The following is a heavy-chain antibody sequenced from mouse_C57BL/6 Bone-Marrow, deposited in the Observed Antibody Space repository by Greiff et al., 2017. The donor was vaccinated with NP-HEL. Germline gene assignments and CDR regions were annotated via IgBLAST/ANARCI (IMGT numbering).Heavy chain of an antibody. D-gene: IGHD1-1*01. CDR3: RPYYYGSSYWFAY. V-gene: IGHV1-83*01. CDR2: YPGSGNTY. J-gene: IGHJ3*01. Sequence: VQLQESGPELVKPGASVKMSCKASGYTFTDYYMHWVKQKPGKGLEWIGEIYPGSGNTYYNEKFKGKATLTADTSSSTAYMQLSSLTSEDSAVYFCARPYYYGSSYWFAYWGQGTLVTVSA. CDR1: YTFTDYYM.